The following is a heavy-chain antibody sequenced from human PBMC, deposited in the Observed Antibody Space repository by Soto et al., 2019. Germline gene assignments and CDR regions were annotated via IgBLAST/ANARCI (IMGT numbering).Heavy chain of an antibody. V-gene: IGHV3-21*01. J-gene: IGHJ2*01. D-gene: IGHD2-8*02. CDR3: ARGSASKSGHLWYFDL. Sequence: EVQVVESGGGLVKPGGSLRLSCTASGFTFDTQSMNWLRQAPGRGLEWVSSISATTTYKYYAASVEGRFTISRDNAKNSLYLQTNSLGAEDTAVYFCARGSASKSGHLWYFDLWGRGTLVTVSS. CDR2: ISATTTYK. CDR1: GFTFDTQS.